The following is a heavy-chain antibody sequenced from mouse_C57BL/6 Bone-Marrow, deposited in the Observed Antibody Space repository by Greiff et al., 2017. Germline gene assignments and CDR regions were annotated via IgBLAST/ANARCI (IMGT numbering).Heavy chain of an antibody. D-gene: IGHD2-2*01. V-gene: IGHV3-6*01. Sequence: EVQLMESGPGLVKPSQSLSLTCSVTGYSITSGYYWNWIRQFPGNKLEWMGYISYDGSNNYNPSLKNRISITRDTSKNQFFLKLNSVTTEDTATYYCARGGYDVGFAYWGQGTLVTVSA. CDR2: ISYDGSN. J-gene: IGHJ3*01. CDR1: GYSITSGYY. CDR3: ARGGYDVGFAY.